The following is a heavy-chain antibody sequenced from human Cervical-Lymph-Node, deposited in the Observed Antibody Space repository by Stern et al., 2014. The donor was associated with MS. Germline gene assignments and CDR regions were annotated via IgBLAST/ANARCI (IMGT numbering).Heavy chain of an antibody. J-gene: IGHJ4*02. V-gene: IGHV4-39*01. D-gene: IGHD2-15*01. CDR2: MYYSGST. CDR1: GGSIRSSSYY. CDR3: AIATWARGVGSSAPAIVPFDY. Sequence: VQLLESGPGLVKPSETLSLTCTVSGGSIRSSSYYWGWIRQPPGKGLEWIGSMYYSGSTYYNPSLKSRVTIPLDPSKTQSPRRLSSGTAADTAVYYCAIATWARGVGSSAPAIVPFDYWGQGTLITVSS.